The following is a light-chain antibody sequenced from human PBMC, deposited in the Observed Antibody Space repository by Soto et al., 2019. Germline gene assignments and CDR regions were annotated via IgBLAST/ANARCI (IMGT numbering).Light chain of an antibody. Sequence: DIVMTQSPDSLAVSLGERATINCKSSQSVLYNSTYKNYLAWYQRKPGQPPKLLIYWASTRESGVPDRFSGSGSGTDFTLTITSLQAEDVAVYYCQQYYGLPLTFGGGTKVDIK. CDR2: WAS. CDR3: QQYYGLPLT. CDR1: QSVLYNSTYKNY. J-gene: IGKJ4*01. V-gene: IGKV4-1*01.